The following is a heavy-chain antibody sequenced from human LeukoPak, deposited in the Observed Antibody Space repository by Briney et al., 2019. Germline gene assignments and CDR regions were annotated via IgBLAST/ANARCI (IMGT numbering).Heavy chain of an antibody. V-gene: IGHV4-38-2*02. CDR1: GYSLSSGYY. CDR3: ARDSITIFGVPGGWFDP. J-gene: IGHJ5*02. CDR2: IYHSGST. Sequence: PSETLSLTCAVSGYSLSSGYYWGWIRQPPGKGLEWIGSIYHSGSTYYNPSLKSRVTISVDTSKNQFSLKLSSVTAADTAVYYCARDSITIFGVPGGWFDPWGQGTLVTVSS. D-gene: IGHD3-3*01.